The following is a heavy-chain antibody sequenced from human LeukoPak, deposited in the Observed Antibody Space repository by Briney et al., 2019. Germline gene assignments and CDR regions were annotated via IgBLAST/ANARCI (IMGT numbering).Heavy chain of an antibody. Sequence: SETLSLTCTVSGGSISSYCWSWIRQPPGKGLEWIGYIYDSGSTNYNPSLKSRVTISVDTSKNQFSLKLSSVTAADTAVYYCASLTTAEAFDIWGQGTMVTVSS. V-gene: IGHV4-59*01. J-gene: IGHJ3*02. CDR1: GGSISSYC. CDR3: ASLTTAEAFDI. CDR2: IYDSGST. D-gene: IGHD3-22*01.